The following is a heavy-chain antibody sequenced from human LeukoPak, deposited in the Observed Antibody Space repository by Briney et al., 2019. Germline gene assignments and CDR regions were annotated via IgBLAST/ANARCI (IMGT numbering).Heavy chain of an antibody. CDR2: IRASGGST. V-gene: IGHV3-23*01. D-gene: IGHD6-19*01. CDR3: ASSSSGWYNFDH. CDR1: GFTFSSYA. Sequence: GGSLRLSCAASGFTFSSYAMSWVRQAPGKGLEWVSAIRASGGSTFYADSVRGRFTISRDNSKNTLDLQMNNLRAEDTAVYYCASSSSGWYNFDHWGQGTLVTVSS. J-gene: IGHJ4*02.